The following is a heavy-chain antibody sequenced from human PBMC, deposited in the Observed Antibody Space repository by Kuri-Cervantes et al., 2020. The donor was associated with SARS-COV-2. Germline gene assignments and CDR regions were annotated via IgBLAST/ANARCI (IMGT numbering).Heavy chain of an antibody. J-gene: IGHJ4*02. V-gene: IGHV4-34*01. Sequence: ESLKISCAVYGGSFSGYYWSWIRQPPGKGLEWIGEINHSGSTNYNPSLKSRVTISVDTSKNQFSLKLTSVTAADTAVYYCARDPNYYDSSGYYYFDYWGQGTLVTVSS. CDR3: ARDPNYYDSSGYYYFDY. D-gene: IGHD3-22*01. CDR2: INHSGST. CDR1: GGSFSGYY.